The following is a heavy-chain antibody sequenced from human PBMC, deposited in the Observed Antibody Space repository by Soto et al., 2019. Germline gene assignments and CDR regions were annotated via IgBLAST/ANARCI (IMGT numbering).Heavy chain of an antibody. CDR1: GYSLTSYW. V-gene: IGHV5-51*01. D-gene: IGHD2-2*02. Sequence: EVQLVQSGAEVKKPGESLKISCKGSGYSLTSYWIGWMRQTPGKGLEWMGMIYLGDSNTRYSPSFEGQVTISADKSITTAYLQWSSLKASDTAMYYCARQSYCSSTSCYTVDSWGQGTLVTVSS. CDR2: IYLGDSNT. J-gene: IGHJ4*02. CDR3: ARQSYCSSTSCYTVDS.